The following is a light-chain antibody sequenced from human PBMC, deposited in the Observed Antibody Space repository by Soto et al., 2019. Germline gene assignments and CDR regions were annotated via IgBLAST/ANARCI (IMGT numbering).Light chain of an antibody. CDR2: KAS. CDR1: QSISRW. V-gene: IGKV1-5*03. J-gene: IGKJ2*01. Sequence: DIQMNQSPSTLSASVGDRVTITCRASQSISRWLAWYHQKPGKAPKLLIYKASSLESGVPSRFSGSGSGTEFTLTISSLQPDDFATYYCQQYNSYSPYTFGQGTKLEIK. CDR3: QQYNSYSPYT.